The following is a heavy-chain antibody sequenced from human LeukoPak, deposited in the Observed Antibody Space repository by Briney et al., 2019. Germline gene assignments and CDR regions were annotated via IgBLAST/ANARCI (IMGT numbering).Heavy chain of an antibody. J-gene: IGHJ4*02. CDR2: ISSSSSTI. CDR3: ARGAYYYED. V-gene: IGHV3-48*01. D-gene: IGHD3-22*01. Sequence: PGGSLRLSCAASGFTFSSHSMNWVRQAPGKGLEWVSYISSSSSTIYYADSVKCRFTISRDNAKNSLYLQMNSLRAEDTAVYYCARGAYYYEDWGQGTLVTVSS. CDR1: GFTFSSHS.